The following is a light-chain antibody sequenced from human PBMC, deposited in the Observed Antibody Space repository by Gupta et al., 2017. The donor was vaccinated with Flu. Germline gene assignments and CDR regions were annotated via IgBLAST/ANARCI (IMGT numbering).Light chain of an antibody. Sequence: QSVLTQPPSVSGAPGQRVTISCTGSSSNIGAGYDVHWYQQRPGTAPKLLIYGNSNRPSGVPDRFSGSKSCTSASQAITGLQAEDEADYYCQSYDSSLSGSRVFGGGTKLTVL. CDR2: GNS. J-gene: IGLJ3*02. CDR1: SSNIGAGYD. V-gene: IGLV1-40*01. CDR3: QSYDSSLSGSRV.